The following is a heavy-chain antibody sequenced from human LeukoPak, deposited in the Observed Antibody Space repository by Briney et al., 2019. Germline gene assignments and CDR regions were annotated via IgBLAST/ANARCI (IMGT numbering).Heavy chain of an antibody. CDR1: GFTFCSYA. V-gene: IGHV3-23*01. Sequence: GGSLRLSCTVSGFTFCSYAMSWVRQTPGKGLQWISAICGTGGGTIYAESVKGRFTVSRDNSKNTVYLQMNSLRVEDAAVYYCVKGRIATPGYAEKFLYWGQGTRVTVSS. CDR3: VKGRIATPGYAEKFLY. J-gene: IGHJ1*01. CDR2: ICGTGGGT. D-gene: IGHD6-13*01.